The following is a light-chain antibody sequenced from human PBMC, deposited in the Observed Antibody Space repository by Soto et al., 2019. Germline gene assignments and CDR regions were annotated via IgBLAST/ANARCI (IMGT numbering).Light chain of an antibody. Sequence: EIVLTQSPATLSLSPGERATLSCWASQSVSSYLAWYQHKPGQAPRLLIYDASNRATGIPARFSGSGSGTDFTLTISSLEPEDFAVYYCQQLSNWPWTFGQGTKVEIK. J-gene: IGKJ1*01. CDR2: DAS. V-gene: IGKV3-11*01. CDR3: QQLSNWPWT. CDR1: QSVSSY.